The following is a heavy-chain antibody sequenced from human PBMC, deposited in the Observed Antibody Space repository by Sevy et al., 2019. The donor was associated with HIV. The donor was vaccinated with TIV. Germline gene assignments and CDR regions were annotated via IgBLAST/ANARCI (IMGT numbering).Heavy chain of an antibody. J-gene: IGHJ4*02. V-gene: IGHV3-15*01. CDR3: TMRAPYYYGSGSFN. D-gene: IGHD3-10*01. Sequence: GGSLRLSCAASGFTFSNAWMSWVRQAPGKGLEWVGRIKSKTDGGTTDYAVPVKGRFTISRDDSKNTLYLQMNSLKTEDTAVYYCTMRAPYYYGSGSFNWGQGTLVTVSS. CDR1: GFTFSNAW. CDR2: IKSKTDGGTT.